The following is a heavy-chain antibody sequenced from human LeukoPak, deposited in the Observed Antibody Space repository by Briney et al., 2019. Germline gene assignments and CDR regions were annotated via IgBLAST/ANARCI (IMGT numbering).Heavy chain of an antibody. CDR1: GFTFSSNY. J-gene: IGHJ4*02. CDR3: AKDRGY. D-gene: IGHD5-24*01. CDR2: ISGSGDNT. Sequence: GGSLRLSCAASGFTFSSNYMRWVRQAPGKGLEWVSAISGSGDNTYYADSVKGRFTISRDNSKNTLYLQMNSLRVEDTAVYYCAKDRGYWGQGTLVTVSS. V-gene: IGHV3-23*01.